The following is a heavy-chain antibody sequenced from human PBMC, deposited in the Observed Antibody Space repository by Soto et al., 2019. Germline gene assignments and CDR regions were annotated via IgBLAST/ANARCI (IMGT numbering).Heavy chain of an antibody. CDR3: ARSFIGSTIFGVVTPQGRWFDP. CDR2: INPSGGST. D-gene: IGHD3-3*01. Sequence: ASVKVSCKASGYTFTSYYMHWVRQAPGQGLEWMGIINPSGGSTSYAQKFQGRVTMTRDTSTSTVYMELSSLRSEDTAVYYCARSFIGSTIFGVVTPQGRWFDPWGQGTLVTVSS. CDR1: GYTFTSYY. J-gene: IGHJ5*02. V-gene: IGHV1-46*01.